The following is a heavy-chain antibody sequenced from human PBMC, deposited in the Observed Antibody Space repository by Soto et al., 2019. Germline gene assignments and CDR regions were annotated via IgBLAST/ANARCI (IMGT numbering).Heavy chain of an antibody. CDR2: ISGSGGST. D-gene: IGHD6-19*01. CDR1: GFTFSSYA. CDR3: AKEYSSGWYQEYYFDY. Sequence: GSLRLSCAASGFTFSSYAMSWVRQAPGKGLEWVSAISGSGGSTYYADSVKGRFTISRDNSKNTLYLQMNSLRAEDTAVYYCAKEYSSGWYQEYYFDYWGQGTLVTVSS. V-gene: IGHV3-23*01. J-gene: IGHJ4*02.